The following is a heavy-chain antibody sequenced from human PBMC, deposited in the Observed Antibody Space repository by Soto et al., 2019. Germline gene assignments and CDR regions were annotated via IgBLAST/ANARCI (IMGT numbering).Heavy chain of an antibody. CDR3: ARAKAPLYSSSWYLFDL. D-gene: IGHD6-13*01. CDR1: GGSIISSSYY. J-gene: IGHJ5*02. Sequence: SETLSLTCTVSGGSIISSSYYWGLIRQAPGKGLEWIGYIYYSGSTNYNPSLKSRVTISVDTSKNQFSLKLSSVTAADTAVYYCARAKAPLYSSSWYLFDLWGQGTLVTVSA. CDR2: IYYSGST. V-gene: IGHV4-61*05.